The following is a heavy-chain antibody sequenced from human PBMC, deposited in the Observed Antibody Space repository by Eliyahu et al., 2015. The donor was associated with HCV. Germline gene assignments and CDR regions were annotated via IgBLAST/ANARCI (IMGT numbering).Heavy chain of an antibody. CDR1: GGSISXGSYY. V-gene: IGHV4-61*02. CDR3: ARVGDSSGLLYYYYGMDV. D-gene: IGHD3-22*01. J-gene: IGHJ6*02. CDR2: IYTSGST. Sequence: QVQLQESGPGLVKPSQTLSLTCTVSGGSISXGSYYWSWIRQPAGKGREWIGRIYTSGSTNYNPSLKSRVTISVDTSKNQFSLKLSSVTAADTAVYYCARVGDSSGLLYYYYGMDVWGQGTTVTVSS.